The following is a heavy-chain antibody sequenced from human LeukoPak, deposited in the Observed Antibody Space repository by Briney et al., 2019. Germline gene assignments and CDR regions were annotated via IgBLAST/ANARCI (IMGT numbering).Heavy chain of an antibody. J-gene: IGHJ6*03. Sequence: SETLSLTCGVYGGSLRGYYWGWIRQAPGQGLEWIGEINILGTTNYDPSLKSRVTMSVETSKNQFSLKLNSVTAADTAIYFCARVPSGYTYAQGGYSFSYMDVWGTGTAVAVSS. V-gene: IGHV4-34*01. CDR2: INILGTT. CDR1: GGSLRGYY. D-gene: IGHD5-18*01. CDR3: ARVPSGYTYAQGGYSFSYMDV.